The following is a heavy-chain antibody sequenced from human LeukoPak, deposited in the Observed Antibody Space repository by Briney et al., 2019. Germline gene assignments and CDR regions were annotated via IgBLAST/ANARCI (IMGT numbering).Heavy chain of an antibody. CDR3: ARTRHCSSTSCHLDY. J-gene: IGHJ4*02. D-gene: IGHD2-2*01. Sequence: GGSLRLSCAASGFTFSDYYMSWLRQAPGKGLEWVSYISSSGSTIYYADSVKGRFNISRDNAKNSLYLQMNSLRAEDTAVYYCARTRHCSSTSCHLDYWGQGTLVTVSS. CDR1: GFTFSDYY. V-gene: IGHV3-11*04. CDR2: ISSSGSTI.